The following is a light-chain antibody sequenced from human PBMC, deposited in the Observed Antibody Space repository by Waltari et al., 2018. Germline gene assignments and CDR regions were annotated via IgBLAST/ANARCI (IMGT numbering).Light chain of an antibody. J-gene: IGKJ2*01. CDR1: QGIRSY. V-gene: IGKV1-8*01. Sequence: AIRMTQSPSSFSASTGDRVTITCRASQGIRSYLAWYQQKPGEAPKLLIYAASTLRSGVPSRFSGSGSGTDFTLTINCLQSEDFATYYCQQYFSYPYTFGQGTKVEIK. CDR2: AAS. CDR3: QQYFSYPYT.